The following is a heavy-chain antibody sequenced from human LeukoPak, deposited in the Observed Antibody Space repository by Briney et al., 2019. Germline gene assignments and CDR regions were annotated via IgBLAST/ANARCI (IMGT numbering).Heavy chain of an antibody. CDR2: IKQDGSEK. CDR3: ASSSWYVSYVY. J-gene: IGHJ4*02. D-gene: IGHD6-13*01. V-gene: IGHV3-7*01. Sequence: RGSLRLSCAASGFTFSSYWMSWVRQAPGKGLEWVANIKQDGSEKYYVDSVKGRFTISRDNAKNSLYLQMNSLRAEDTAVYYCASSSWYVSYVYWGQGTLVTVSS. CDR1: GFTFSSYW.